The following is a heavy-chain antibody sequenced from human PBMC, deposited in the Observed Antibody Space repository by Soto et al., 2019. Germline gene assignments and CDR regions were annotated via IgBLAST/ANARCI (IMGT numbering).Heavy chain of an antibody. V-gene: IGHV3-30-3*01. CDR2: ISYDGSNK. CDR3: ARDVMPEYXYGPSANFDY. Sequence: GGSLRLSCAASGFTFSSYAMHWVRQAPGKGLEWVAVISYDGSNKYYADSVRGRFTISRDNSKNTLYLQMNSLRAEDTAVYYCARDVMPEYXYGPSANFDYWGQGTLVTVSS. D-gene: IGHD5-18*01. J-gene: IGHJ4*02. CDR1: GFTFSSYA.